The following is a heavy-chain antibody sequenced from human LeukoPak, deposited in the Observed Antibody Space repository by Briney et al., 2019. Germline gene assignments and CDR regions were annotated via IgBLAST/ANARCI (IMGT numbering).Heavy chain of an antibody. J-gene: IGHJ4*02. V-gene: IGHV3-30*02. CDR2: IRYGGSKK. Sequence: GGSLRLSCAASGFTLSRYGMQWVREARGKGVEGGAFIRYGGSKKYCADSVKGRFTISRDKYKNTVYLQMNSLRPEDTAVYYCAKDTYYAFWSGYYIGYTDFDYWGQGTLVTVSS. D-gene: IGHD3-3*01. CDR1: GFTLSRYG. CDR3: AKDTYYAFWSGYYIGYTDFDY.